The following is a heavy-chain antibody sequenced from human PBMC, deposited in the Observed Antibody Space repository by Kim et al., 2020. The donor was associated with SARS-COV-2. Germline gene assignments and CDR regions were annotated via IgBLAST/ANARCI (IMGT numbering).Heavy chain of an antibody. CDR2: IYPGDSDA. D-gene: IGHD3-9*01. Sequence: GESLKISCKGSGYSFTSYWIGWVRQMPGKGLEWMGIIYPGDSDARYSPSFQGQVTISADKSISTAYLQWSSLKASDTAMYYCARGRDYDILTGWETLPGSLDYWGQGTLVTVSS. J-gene: IGHJ4*02. CDR1: GYSFTSYW. V-gene: IGHV5-51*01. CDR3: ARGRDYDILTGWETLPGSLDY.